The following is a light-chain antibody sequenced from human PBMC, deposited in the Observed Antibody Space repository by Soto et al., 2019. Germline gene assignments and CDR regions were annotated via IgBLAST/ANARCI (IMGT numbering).Light chain of an antibody. V-gene: IGKV3-11*01. CDR1: QSVGSY. Sequence: DIVLTQSPSTLSLSPGERATLSCRASQSVGSYFAWYQQKPGQAPRLLIYAASNRATGIPARFSGSGSGTDFTLTISSLQPDDFAVYYCQQRDNWPVTFGQGTRVDIK. CDR2: AAS. J-gene: IGKJ1*01. CDR3: QQRDNWPVT.